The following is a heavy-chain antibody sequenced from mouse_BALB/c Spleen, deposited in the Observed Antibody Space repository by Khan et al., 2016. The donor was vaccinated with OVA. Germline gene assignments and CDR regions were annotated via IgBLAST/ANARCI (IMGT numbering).Heavy chain of an antibody. CDR3: AREESLYYFDY. Sequence: QVQLKQSGAELVRPGASVKLSCKTSGYIFTSYWIHWVKQRSGQGLEWIARIYPGTDNTYYNEKLKDRATMTADTSYSTAYMQLSSLKSEDSAVYFCAREESLYYFDYWGQGTTLTVSS. CDR1: GYIFTSYW. V-gene: IGHV1S132*01. CDR2: IYPGTDNT. J-gene: IGHJ2*01. D-gene: IGHD6-2*01.